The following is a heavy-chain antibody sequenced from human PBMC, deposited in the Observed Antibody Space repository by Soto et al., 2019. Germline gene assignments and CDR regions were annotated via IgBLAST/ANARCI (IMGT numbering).Heavy chain of an antibody. Sequence: GSLRLSCAASGFTFSSYGMHWVRQAPGKGLEWVAVIWYDGSNKYYADSVKGRFTISRDNSKNTLYVQMNSLRAEDTAVYYCAREGHSYGVDYWGQGTLDTVSS. CDR1: GFTFSSYG. CDR2: IWYDGSNK. CDR3: AREGHSYGVDY. D-gene: IGHD5-18*01. J-gene: IGHJ4*02. V-gene: IGHV3-33*01.